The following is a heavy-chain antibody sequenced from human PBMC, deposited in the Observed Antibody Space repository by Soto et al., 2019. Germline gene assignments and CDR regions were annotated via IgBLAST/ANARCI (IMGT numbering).Heavy chain of an antibody. J-gene: IGHJ3*02. CDR3: ARDQRYYDSSGLDAFDI. CDR2: ISGSGGST. V-gene: IGHV3-23*01. Sequence: EVQLLESGGGLVQPGGSLRLSCAASGFTFSSYAMSWVRQAPGKGLEWVSAISGSGGSTYYADSVKGRFTISRDNAKNSLYLQMNSLRAEDTAVYYCARDQRYYDSSGLDAFDIWGQGTMVTVSS. D-gene: IGHD3-22*01. CDR1: GFTFSSYA.